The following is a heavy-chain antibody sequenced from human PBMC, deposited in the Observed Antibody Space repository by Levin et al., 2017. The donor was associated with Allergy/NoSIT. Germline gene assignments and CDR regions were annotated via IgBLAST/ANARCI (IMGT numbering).Heavy chain of an antibody. J-gene: IGHJ4*02. V-gene: IGHV4-34*01. D-gene: IGHD5-24*01. CDR1: GGSFSGYY. CDR2: INHSGST. Sequence: SCAVYGGSFSGYYWSWIRQPPGKGLEWIGEINHSGSTNYNPSLKSRVTISVDTSKNQFSLKLSSVTAADTAVYYCARDRADYWGQGTLVTVSS. CDR3: ARDRADY.